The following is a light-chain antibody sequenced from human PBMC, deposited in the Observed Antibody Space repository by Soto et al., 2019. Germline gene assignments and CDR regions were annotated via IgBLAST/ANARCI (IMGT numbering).Light chain of an antibody. V-gene: IGKV3-15*01. CDR3: QQYDNWPLT. CDR1: QSVGGN. Sequence: EIVLTQSPATLPVSPGERATLSCRASQSVGGNLARYPQKPGQAPRLLIYGASTRTTGIPARFSGSESGTEFTLAISSPQSEYFAVYYCQQYDNWPLTLGRGTKVDFK. CDR2: GAS. J-gene: IGKJ3*01.